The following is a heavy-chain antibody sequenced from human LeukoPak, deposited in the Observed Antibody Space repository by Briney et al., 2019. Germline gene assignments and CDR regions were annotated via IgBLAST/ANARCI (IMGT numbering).Heavy chain of an antibody. Sequence: ASVTVSCKASGYTFTSYAMHWVRQAPGQRLEWMGWINAGNGNTKYSQKFQGRVTITRDTSASTAYMELSSLRSEDTAVYYCAREWGGYCSSTSCSNTFDPWGQGTLVTVSS. CDR1: GYTFTSYA. CDR2: INAGNGNT. V-gene: IGHV1-3*01. CDR3: AREWGGYCSSTSCSNTFDP. D-gene: IGHD2-2*01. J-gene: IGHJ5*02.